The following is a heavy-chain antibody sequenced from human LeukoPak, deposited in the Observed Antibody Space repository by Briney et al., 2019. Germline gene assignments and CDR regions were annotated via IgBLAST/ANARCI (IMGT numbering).Heavy chain of an antibody. CDR2: FDPEDGET. J-gene: IGHJ4*02. D-gene: IGHD3-22*01. V-gene: IGHV1-24*01. CDR1: GYTLTELS. CDR3: ATSYDSSGYSFDY. Sequence: ASVKVPCKVSGYTLTELSMHWVRQAPGKGLEWMGGFDPEDGETIYAQKFQGRVTMTEDTSTDTAYMELSSLRSEDTAVYYCATSYDSSGYSFDYWGQGTLVTVSS.